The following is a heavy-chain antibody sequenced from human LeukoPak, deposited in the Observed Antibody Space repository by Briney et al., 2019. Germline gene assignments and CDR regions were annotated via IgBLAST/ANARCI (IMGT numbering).Heavy chain of an antibody. CDR2: INPDSGGT. CDR3: ARETGRYCSSTSCLSY. V-gene: IGHV1-2*02. Sequence: ASVKVSCKAFGYTFTGYYMHWVRQAPGQGLEWMGWINPDSGGTNYAQKFQGRVTMTRDTSISTAYMELSRLRSDDTAVYYCARETGRYCSSTSCLSYWGQGTLVTVSS. D-gene: IGHD2-2*01. J-gene: IGHJ4*02. CDR1: GYTFTGYY.